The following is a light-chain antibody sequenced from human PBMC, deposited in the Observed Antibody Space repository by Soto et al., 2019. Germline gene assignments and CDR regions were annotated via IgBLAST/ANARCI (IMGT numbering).Light chain of an antibody. CDR3: QQYKNWPHT. CDR1: QSVSSN. CDR2: GAS. V-gene: IGKV3-15*01. Sequence: ENLLTQTPGTLSLSPVERATLSCRASQSVSSNYLAWYQQKPGQAPRLLVYGASSRATGIPARFSGSGSGTEFTLTISSLQSEDFAVYYCQQYKNWPHTFGQGTKVDIK. J-gene: IGKJ1*01.